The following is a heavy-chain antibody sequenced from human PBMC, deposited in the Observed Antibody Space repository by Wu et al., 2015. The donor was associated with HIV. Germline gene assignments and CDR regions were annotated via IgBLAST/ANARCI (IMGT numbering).Heavy chain of an antibody. CDR2: INGDTGDT. Sequence: VQSGGEVKKPGTPVNVSCKASGVNFNDNGITWVRQAPGQGLEWMGWINGDTGDTRQSKKFQGRLVLARDTPSTTAYMILKNLREDDTATYYCVEDTNAKWGQGTLVIVSS. J-gene: IGHJ4*02. CDR1: GVNFNDNG. CDR3: VEDTNAK. V-gene: IGHV1-18*04.